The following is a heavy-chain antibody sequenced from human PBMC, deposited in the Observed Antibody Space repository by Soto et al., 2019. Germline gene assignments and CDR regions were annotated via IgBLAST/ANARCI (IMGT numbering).Heavy chain of an antibody. CDR1: GESFSGYY. V-gene: IGHV4-34*01. CDR2: INPSGST. D-gene: IGHD3-10*01. Sequence: QVQLQQWGAGLLKPSETLSLTCAVYGESFSGYYWSWIRQPPGEGLEWIGEINPSGSTNYNPSLKSRVTLSVDRSKNQFSLKLSSVTAADTAVYSCASRRGRGHPLGYWSQGTLVTVSS. CDR3: ASRRGRGHPLGY. J-gene: IGHJ4*02.